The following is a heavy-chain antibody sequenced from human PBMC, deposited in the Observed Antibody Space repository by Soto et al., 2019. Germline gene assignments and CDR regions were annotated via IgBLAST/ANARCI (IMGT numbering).Heavy chain of an antibody. CDR2: ISGSGGST. Sequence: PVGSLRLSCAASGFTFSSYAMSWVRQAPGKGLEWVSAISGSGGSTYYADSVKGRFTISRDNSKNTLYLQMNSLRAEDTAVYYCAKAKGGSYYAPGGYYYYGMDVWGQGTTVTVSS. CDR3: AKAKGGSYYAPGGYYYYGMDV. CDR1: GFTFSSYA. D-gene: IGHD1-26*01. J-gene: IGHJ6*02. V-gene: IGHV3-23*01.